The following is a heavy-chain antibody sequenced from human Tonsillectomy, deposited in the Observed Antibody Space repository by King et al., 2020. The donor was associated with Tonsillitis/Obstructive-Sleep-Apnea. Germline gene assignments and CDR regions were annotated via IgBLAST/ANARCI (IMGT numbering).Heavy chain of an antibody. CDR2: IIPIFGTA. D-gene: IGHD2-15*01. V-gene: IGHV1-69*01. CDR3: ARNFVVVVAATLTDPFDY. CDR1: GGTFSSYA. J-gene: IGHJ4*02. Sequence: QLVQSGAEVKKPGSSVKVSCKASGGTFSSYAISWVRQAPGQGLEWMGGIIPIFGTANYAQKFQGRVTITADESTSTAYMELSSLRSEDTAVYSCARNFVVVVAATLTDPFDYWGQGTLVTVSS.